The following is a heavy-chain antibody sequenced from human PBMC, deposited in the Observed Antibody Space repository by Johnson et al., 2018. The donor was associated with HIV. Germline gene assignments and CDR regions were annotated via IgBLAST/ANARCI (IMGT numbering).Heavy chain of an antibody. V-gene: IGHV3-30*04. CDR1: GFTFSSYP. CDR3: ARLPSGYSRDAFDI. Sequence: AASGFTFSSYPMHWVRQAPGKGLEWVAFISYDGNSKYFADSVKGRFTISRDNSKNTLYLQMNSLRPEDTAVYYCARLPSGYSRDAFDIWGQGTMVTVSS. D-gene: IGHD5-18*01. J-gene: IGHJ3*02. CDR2: ISYDGNSK.